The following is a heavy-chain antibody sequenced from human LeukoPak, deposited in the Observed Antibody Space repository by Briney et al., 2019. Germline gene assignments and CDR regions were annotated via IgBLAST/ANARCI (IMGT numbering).Heavy chain of an antibody. J-gene: IGHJ6*02. D-gene: IGHD3-22*01. CDR3: ARESGTDSSGYYFPSYYYCGMDV. Sequence: GGSLRLSCAASGFTFSSYAMHWVRQAPGKGLEWVAVISYDGSNKYYADSVKGRFTISRDNSKNTLYLQMNSLRAEDTAVYYCARESGTDSSGYYFPSYYYCGMDVWGQGTTVTVSS. CDR2: ISYDGSNK. V-gene: IGHV3-30*04. CDR1: GFTFSSYA.